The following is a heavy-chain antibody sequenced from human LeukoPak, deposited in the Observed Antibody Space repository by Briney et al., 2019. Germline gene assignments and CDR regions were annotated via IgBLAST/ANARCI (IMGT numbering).Heavy chain of an antibody. CDR2: IFDSAST. D-gene: IGHD2/OR15-2a*01. J-gene: IGHJ2*01. CDR3: VRVLLYGNCWYF. Sequence: SETLTLTCRVSTAFMTTSDDMGSIRQTPGKGLEWSGSIFDSASTDYTPSLKSRLTISLDRSNNQFSLTMPSVTAADTAVYHCVRVLLYGNCWYF. CDR1: TAFMTTSDD. V-gene: IGHV4-38-2*02.